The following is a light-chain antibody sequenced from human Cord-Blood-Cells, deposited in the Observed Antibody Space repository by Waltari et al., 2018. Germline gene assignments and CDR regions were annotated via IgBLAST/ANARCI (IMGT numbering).Light chain of an antibody. CDR1: QNISSY. CDR2: AAS. Sequence: DIQMTQSPSSLSASVGDRVTITCRANQNISSYLNWYQQKPGKAPKLLSYAASSLQSGVPSRFSGSGSGTDFTLTISSLQPEDFATYYCQQSYSTPPTFGQGTKVEIK. CDR3: QQSYSTPPT. V-gene: IGKV1-39*01. J-gene: IGKJ1*01.